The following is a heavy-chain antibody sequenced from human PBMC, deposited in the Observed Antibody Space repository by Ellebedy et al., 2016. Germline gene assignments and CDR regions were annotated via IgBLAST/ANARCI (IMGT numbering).Heavy chain of an antibody. CDR3: ASRDGYRY. CDR2: INPNSGGT. Sequence: ASVKVSCXASGYTFTSYGISWVRQAPGQGLEWMGWINPNSGGTNYAQKFQGRVTMTRDTSISTAYMELSRLRSDDTAVYYCASRDGYRYWGQGTLVTVSS. V-gene: IGHV1-2*02. J-gene: IGHJ4*02. D-gene: IGHD5-24*01. CDR1: GYTFTSYG.